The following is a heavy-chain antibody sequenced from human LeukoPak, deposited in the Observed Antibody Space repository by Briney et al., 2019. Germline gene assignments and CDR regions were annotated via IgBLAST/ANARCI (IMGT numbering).Heavy chain of an antibody. CDR2: ISGSGGST. V-gene: IGHV3-23*01. Sequence: GGSLRLSCAASGFTFSSYAMSWVRQAPGKGLEWVSAISGSGGSTYYADSVKGRLTISRDNSKNTLYLQMNSLRAEDTAVYYCANQEVDTAMVTLYYYYYYMDVWGKGTTVTVSS. CDR3: ANQEVDTAMVTLYYYYYYMDV. CDR1: GFTFSSYA. D-gene: IGHD5-18*01. J-gene: IGHJ6*03.